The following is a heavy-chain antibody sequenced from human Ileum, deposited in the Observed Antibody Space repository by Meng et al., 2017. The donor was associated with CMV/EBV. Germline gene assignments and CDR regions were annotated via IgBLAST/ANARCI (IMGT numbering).Heavy chain of an antibody. CDR3: ARASYYDSSCFDN. J-gene: IGHJ4*02. D-gene: IGHD3-22*01. V-gene: IGHV4-30-4*08. Sequence: QVPLQESGPGLVQPSQTLSLTCPVSGASISSSDYYWSWIRQPPGKGLEWIGYIHYSGSTYYNPSLKSRVTISEDTSKNQFSLKLNSVTAADTAVYYCARASYYDSSCFDNWGQGTLVTVSS. CDR2: IHYSGST. CDR1: GASISSSDYY.